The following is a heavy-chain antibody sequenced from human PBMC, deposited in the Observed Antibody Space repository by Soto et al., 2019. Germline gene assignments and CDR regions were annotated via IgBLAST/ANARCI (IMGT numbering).Heavy chain of an antibody. J-gene: IGHJ4*02. CDR3: ARSVAVPGAHIDY. CDR2: VYYTGST. V-gene: IGHV4-59*01. D-gene: IGHD6-19*01. Sequence: SETLSLTCTVYGGSISGSYWSWIRQSPGKGLEWLGYVYYTGSTNYSPSLRSRVSISVDTSKNEFSLRLSSVTAADTAVYFCARSVAVPGAHIDYWGQGTQVTVSS. CDR1: GGSISGSY.